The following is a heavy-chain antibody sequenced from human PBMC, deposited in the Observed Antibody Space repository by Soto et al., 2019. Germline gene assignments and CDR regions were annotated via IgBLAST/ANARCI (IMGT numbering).Heavy chain of an antibody. J-gene: IGHJ3*02. CDR1: GGSISSDGYY. V-gene: IGHV4-31*03. D-gene: IGHD2-21*01. CDR3: ARVGGGVFNPPRQNDDFDI. Sequence: SETLSLTCSVSGGSISSDGYYWSWIRQHPGKGLEWIGYIYYSGSTYYNPSLKSRLTMSVVKSRNQLSLKLSSVTAADTAVYYCARVGGGVFNPPRQNDDFDIWGQGTMVTVSS. CDR2: IYYSGST.